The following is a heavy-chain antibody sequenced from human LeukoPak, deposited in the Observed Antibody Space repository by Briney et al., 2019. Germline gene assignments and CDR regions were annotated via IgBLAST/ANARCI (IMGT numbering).Heavy chain of an antibody. CDR1: GFAFSSYG. CDR3: AKGGRAYYDFWSGLDGFDI. Sequence: GGSLRLSCAASGFAFSSYGMHWVRQAAGKGLEWVAFIRYDGTKNSYTDSVKGRFTISRDNSKNTLYLQMKSLRPADTAVYYCAKGGRAYYDFWSGLDGFDIWGQGAMVTVSS. CDR2: IRYDGTKN. V-gene: IGHV3-30*02. D-gene: IGHD3-3*01. J-gene: IGHJ3*02.